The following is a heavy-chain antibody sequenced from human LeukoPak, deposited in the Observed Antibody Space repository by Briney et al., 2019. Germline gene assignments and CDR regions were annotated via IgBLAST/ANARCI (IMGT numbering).Heavy chain of an antibody. CDR3: ARGLIAAAPGWFGR. D-gene: IGHD6-13*01. CDR1: GGTFSSYA. V-gene: IGHV1-69*13. CDR2: IIPIFGTA. Sequence: GASVKVSCKASGGTFSSYAISWVRQAPGQGLEWMGGIIPIFGTANYAQKFQGRVTITADESTSTAYMELSSLRSEDTAVYYCARGLIAAAPGWFGRWGQGTLVTVSS. J-gene: IGHJ5*02.